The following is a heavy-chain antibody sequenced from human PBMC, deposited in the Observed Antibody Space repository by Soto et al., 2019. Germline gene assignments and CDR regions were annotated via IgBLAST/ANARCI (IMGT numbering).Heavy chain of an antibody. CDR2: INPSGGST. J-gene: IGHJ4*02. D-gene: IGHD2-15*01. CDR1: GYTFTSYY. V-gene: IGHV1-46*01. CDR3: ARDLGYCSGGSCLKGFGY. Sequence: ASVKVSCKASGYTFTSYYMHWVRQAPGQGLEWMGIINPSGGSTSYAQKFQGRVTMTRDTSTSTVYMELSSLRSEDTAVYYCARDLGYCSGGSCLKGFGYWGQGTLVTVSS.